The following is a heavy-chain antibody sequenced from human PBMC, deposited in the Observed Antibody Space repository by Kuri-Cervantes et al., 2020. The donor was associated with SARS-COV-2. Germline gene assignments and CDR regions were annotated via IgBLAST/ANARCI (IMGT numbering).Heavy chain of an antibody. V-gene: IGHV3-30*03. Sequence: LSLTCAASGFTFSSYGMHWVRQAPGKGLEWVAVISYDGSNKYYADSVKGRFTISRDNSKNTLYLQMNSLRAEDTAVYYCAREFTVLSRNYGDYDYYYYYGMDVWGQGTTVTVYS. J-gene: IGHJ6*02. D-gene: IGHD4-17*01. CDR3: AREFTVLSRNYGDYDYYYYYGMDV. CDR2: ISYDGSNK. CDR1: GFTFSSYG.